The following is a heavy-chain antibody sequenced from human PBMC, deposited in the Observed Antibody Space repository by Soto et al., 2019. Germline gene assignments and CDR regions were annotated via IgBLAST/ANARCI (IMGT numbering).Heavy chain of an antibody. CDR3: ARAAMVRGVIYTGMHHCGMDV. CDR2: INAGNGNT. Sequence: GASVKVSCKASGYTFTSYAMHWVRQAPGQRLEWMGWINAGNGNTKYSQKFQGRVTITRDTSASTAYMELSSLRSEDTAVYYCARAAMVRGVIYTGMHHCGMDVWGQGTTGTVSS. V-gene: IGHV1-3*01. J-gene: IGHJ6*02. D-gene: IGHD3-10*01. CDR1: GYTFTSYA.